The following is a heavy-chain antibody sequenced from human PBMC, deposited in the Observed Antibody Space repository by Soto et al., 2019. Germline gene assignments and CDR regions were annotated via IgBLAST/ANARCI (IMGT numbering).Heavy chain of an antibody. Sequence: QVQLVHSGAEVKKPGASVKVSCKASGGTFSSYAISWVRQAPGQGLEWMGGIIPVFGTANYAQKFQGRVTITADESTSTAYMELSSLRSEDTAVYYCASKGSSGWYTFDYWGQGTLVTVSS. CDR1: GGTFSSYA. V-gene: IGHV1-69*12. CDR3: ASKGSSGWYTFDY. J-gene: IGHJ4*02. CDR2: IIPVFGTA. D-gene: IGHD6-19*01.